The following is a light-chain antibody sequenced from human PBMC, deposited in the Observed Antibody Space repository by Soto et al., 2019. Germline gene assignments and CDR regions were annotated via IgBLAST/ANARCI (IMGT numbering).Light chain of an antibody. V-gene: IGLV2-14*01. J-gene: IGLJ2*01. CDR3: SSYTTTYTVV. CDR2: EVT. CDR1: SSDVGGYHY. Sequence: QSVLTQPASVSGSPGQSITISCTGTSSDVGGYHYVSWYQQHPGKAPKLMIYEVTNRPTGVSNRFSASKSGNTASLTISGLQAEDEAHYYCSSYTTTYTVVFGGGTKVTVL.